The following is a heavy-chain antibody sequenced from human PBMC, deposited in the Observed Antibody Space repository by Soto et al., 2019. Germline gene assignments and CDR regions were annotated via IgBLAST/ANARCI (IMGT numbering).Heavy chain of an antibody. V-gene: IGHV4-4*02. J-gene: IGHJ4*02. D-gene: IGHD2-21*01. CDR3: ARVRDGPTCLPCGLDY. CDR2: IFHDGSV. CDR1: GGSISSNNW. Sequence: VQLQESGPGLVNPSGTLSLTCAVSGGSISSNNWWSWVRQPPGKGLDWIGEIFHDGSVNYNPSLSGRVTISVDKSNNHFSLHLNSAPAADTAMSYCARVRDGPTCLPCGLDYWGQGTLVTVSS.